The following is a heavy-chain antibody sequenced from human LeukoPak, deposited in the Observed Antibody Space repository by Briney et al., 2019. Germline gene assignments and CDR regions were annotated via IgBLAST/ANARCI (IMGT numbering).Heavy chain of an antibody. CDR2: IYYSGST. V-gene: IGHV4-61*01. CDR3: ARGRSHFDF. D-gene: IGHD2-15*01. J-gene: IGHJ4*02. Sequence: PSETLSLTCTVSGGSVSSGSYYWSWIRQPPGKGLEWIGYIYYSGSTNYNPSLKSRVTISVDTSKNQFSLKLSSVTAADTAVYYCARGRSHFDFWGQGTLVTVSS. CDR1: GGSVSSGSYY.